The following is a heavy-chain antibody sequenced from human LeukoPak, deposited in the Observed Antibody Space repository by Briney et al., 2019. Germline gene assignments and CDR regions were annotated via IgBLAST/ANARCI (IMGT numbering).Heavy chain of an antibody. CDR3: ARDHPYCSSTSCHNYYYYYMDV. V-gene: IGHV4-59*01. CDR2: IYYSGST. D-gene: IGHD2-2*02. CDR1: GGSSSSYY. Sequence: SETLSLXCTVSGGSSSSYYWSWIRLPPGKGLESIGYIYYSGSTNYNPSLKSRVTISVDTSKNQFSLKLSSVTAADTAVYYCARDHPYCSSTSCHNYYYYYMDVWGKGTTVTVSS. J-gene: IGHJ6*03.